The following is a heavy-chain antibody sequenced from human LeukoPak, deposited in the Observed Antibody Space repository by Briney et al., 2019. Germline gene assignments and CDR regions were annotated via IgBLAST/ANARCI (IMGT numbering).Heavy chain of an antibody. Sequence: GGSLRLSCAASGLTFSDYAFHWVRQAPGKGLEWVAVISYDGNNKYYAGSVKGRFTISRDNSKNTLYLQMNSLRAEDTAVYYCAKDYRRFGDLYGMDVWGQGTTVTVSS. V-gene: IGHV3-30*04. D-gene: IGHD3-10*01. CDR2: ISYDGNNK. J-gene: IGHJ6*02. CDR3: AKDYRRFGDLYGMDV. CDR1: GLTFSDYA.